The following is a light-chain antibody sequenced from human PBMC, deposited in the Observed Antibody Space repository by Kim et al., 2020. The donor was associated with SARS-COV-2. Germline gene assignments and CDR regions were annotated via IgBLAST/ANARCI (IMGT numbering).Light chain of an antibody. CDR3: SSYTSSDSWV. CDR1: SSDIGRYNY. Sequence: QSVLTQPASVSGSPGQSITISCTGTSSDIGRYNYVSWFQQHPGKAPKVMIYDVSKRPSGVSSLFSGSKSGNTASLTISGLQAEDEAEYYCSSYTSSDSWVFGGGTKVTV. V-gene: IGLV2-14*01. J-gene: IGLJ3*02. CDR2: DVS.